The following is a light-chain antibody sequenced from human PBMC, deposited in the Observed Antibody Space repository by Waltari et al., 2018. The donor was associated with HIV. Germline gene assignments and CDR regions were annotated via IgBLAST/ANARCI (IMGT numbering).Light chain of an antibody. CDR3: YSIDSSGNHRV. CDR1: ALTKKY. CDR2: EDS. J-gene: IGLJ2*01. Sequence: SYELTQPPSVSVSPGQTARITCPGDALTKKYAYWYQQKSGQAPVLVIYEDSKRPSGIPERFSGSSSGTMATLTISGAQVEDEADYYCYSIDSSGNHRVFGGGTKLTVL. V-gene: IGLV3-10*01.